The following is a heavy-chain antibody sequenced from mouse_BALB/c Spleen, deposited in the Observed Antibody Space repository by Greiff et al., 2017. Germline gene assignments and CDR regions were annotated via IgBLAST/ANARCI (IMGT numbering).Heavy chain of an antibody. J-gene: IGHJ3*01. CDR2: IYPGSGST. D-gene: IGHD2-4*01. Sequence: LKQSGPELVRPGASVKMSCKASGYTFTSYWMHWVKQRPGQGLEWIGNIYPGSGSTNYDEKFKSKGTLTVDTSSSTAYMHLSSLTSEDSAVYYCTRSGDYDGFAYWGQGTLVTVSA. CDR1: GYTFTSYW. V-gene: IGHV1S22*01. CDR3: TRSGDYDGFAY.